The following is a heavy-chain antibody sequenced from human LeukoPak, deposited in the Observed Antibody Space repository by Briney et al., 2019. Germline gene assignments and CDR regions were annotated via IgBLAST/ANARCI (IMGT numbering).Heavy chain of an antibody. CDR3: AIMHGYYDGSGYWVQ. D-gene: IGHD3-22*01. Sequence: GGSLRLSCAASGFTFGSYAMSWVRQAPGKGLEWVSFISPSGDRTSNADSVEGRFTISRDNPRNTLYLQMNSLRGEDTAVYYCAIMHGYYDGSGYWVQWGQGTLVTVSS. CDR1: GFTFGSYA. V-gene: IGHV3-23*01. J-gene: IGHJ4*02. CDR2: ISPSGDRT.